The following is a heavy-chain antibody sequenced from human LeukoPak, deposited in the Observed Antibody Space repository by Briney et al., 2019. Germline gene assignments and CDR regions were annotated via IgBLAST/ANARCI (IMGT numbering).Heavy chain of an antibody. Sequence: VESLKISCKGSGYSFTSYWIGWVRQMPGKGLEWMGIIYPGDSDTRYSPSFQGQVTISADKSISTAYLQWSSVKASDTAMYFCATETYYSHSSGYGHAFDIWGQGTMVTVSS. J-gene: IGHJ3*02. D-gene: IGHD3-22*01. CDR2: IYPGDSDT. V-gene: IGHV5-51*01. CDR3: ATETYYSHSSGYGHAFDI. CDR1: GYSFTSYW.